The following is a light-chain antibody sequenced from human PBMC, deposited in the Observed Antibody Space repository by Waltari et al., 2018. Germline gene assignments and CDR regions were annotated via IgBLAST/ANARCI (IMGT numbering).Light chain of an antibody. CDR2: AAS. CDR3: QPTYTSLAWT. Sequence: DIQMTQSPSSLSASVGDRVTITCRPSQSIDKFLNWYQKKPGKATDLLIYAASTLQTGVPSRFSGSGSGTDFTLTITSLHPEDFATYYCQPTYTSLAWTFGQGTKVEIK. J-gene: IGKJ1*01. V-gene: IGKV1-39*01. CDR1: QSIDKF.